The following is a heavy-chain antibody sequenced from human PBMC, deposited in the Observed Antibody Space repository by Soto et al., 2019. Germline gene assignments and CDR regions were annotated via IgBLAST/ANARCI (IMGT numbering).Heavy chain of an antibody. CDR2: VSGSGGTT. CDR3: ARCTVDTLVTSGWCHYLAP. CDR1: GFTFSSSA. V-gene: IGHV3-23*01. J-gene: IGHJ5*02. Sequence: EVQLLDSGGGLVQPGGSLRLSCAASGFTFSSSAMSWVRQAPGKGLEWVSAVSGSGGTTYYADSVRGRFTISRDNSKNTLYLQMNSLRADDTAIYLGARCTVDTLVTSGWCHYLAPWGQGTLVTVSS. D-gene: IGHD6-19*01.